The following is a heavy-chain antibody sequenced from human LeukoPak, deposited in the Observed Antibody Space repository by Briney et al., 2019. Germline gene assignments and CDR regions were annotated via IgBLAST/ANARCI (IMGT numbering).Heavy chain of an antibody. Sequence: NTSETLSLTCTVSGVSISSYYWSWIRQPPGKGLEWIGFVYYSGTTNYNPSLKSRVTISLDTSKNQFSLRLNSVTAADTAVYYCAQNIGRYRYTLFVPWGQGTLVTVSS. CDR2: VYYSGTT. CDR3: AQNIGRYRYTLFVP. V-gene: IGHV4-59*01. CDR1: GVSISSYY. J-gene: IGHJ5*02. D-gene: IGHD2/OR15-2a*01.